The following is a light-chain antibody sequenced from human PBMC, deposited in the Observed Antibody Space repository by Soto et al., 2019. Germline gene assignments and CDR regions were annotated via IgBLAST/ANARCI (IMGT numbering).Light chain of an antibody. J-gene: IGKJ1*01. CDR1: QSVSSSY. Sequence: EIMLKQSPGTLSLSPGERATLSCRASQSVSSSYLGWYQQKPGQAPRLLIYGTSSRATGIPDRFSGSGSGTDFILTISRLEPEDFAVYYCQQYGSSPTFGQGTKVDIK. CDR3: QQYGSSPT. V-gene: IGKV3-20*01. CDR2: GTS.